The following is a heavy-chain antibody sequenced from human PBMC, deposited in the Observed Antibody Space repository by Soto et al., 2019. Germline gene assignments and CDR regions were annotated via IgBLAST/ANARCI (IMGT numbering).Heavy chain of an antibody. J-gene: IGHJ4*02. Sequence: QVQLQQWGAGLLKPSETLSLTCAVYGGSFSGYYWSWIRQPPGKGLEWIGEINHSGSTNYNPSLKSRVTISVDTYKNQFSLKLSSVTAADTAVYYCARGDYGDYAGYWGQGTLVTVSS. CDR1: GGSFSGYY. CDR3: ARGDYGDYAGY. CDR2: INHSGST. D-gene: IGHD4-17*01. V-gene: IGHV4-34*01.